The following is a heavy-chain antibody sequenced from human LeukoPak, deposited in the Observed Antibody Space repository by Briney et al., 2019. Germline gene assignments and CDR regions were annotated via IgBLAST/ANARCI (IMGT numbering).Heavy chain of an antibody. CDR3: AKTTVTSEEYYYYYMDV. Sequence: GASVKVSCKTSGYTFTSYGISWVRQAPGQGLERMGWIITYNGNTYYSQKLQGRVTMTTDTSTSTAYMELRGLRSDDTAVYYCAKTTVTSEEYYYYYMDVWGKGTTVTVSS. CDR2: IITYNGNT. CDR1: GYTFTSYG. D-gene: IGHD4-17*01. J-gene: IGHJ6*03. V-gene: IGHV1-18*01.